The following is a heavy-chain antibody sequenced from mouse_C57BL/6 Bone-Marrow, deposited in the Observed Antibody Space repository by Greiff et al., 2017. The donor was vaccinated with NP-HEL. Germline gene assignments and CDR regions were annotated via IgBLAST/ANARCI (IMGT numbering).Heavy chain of an antibody. D-gene: IGHD1-1*01. J-gene: IGHJ2*01. V-gene: IGHV1-69*01. CDR2: IDPSDSYT. Sequence: QVQLHQPGAELVMPGASVKLSCKASGYTFTSYWMHWVKQRPGQGLEWIGEIDPSDSYTNYNQKFKGKSTLTVDKSSSTAYMQLSSLTAEVSAVYYCATTGVVGDYWGQGTTLTVSS. CDR3: ATTGVVGDY. CDR1: GYTFTSYW.